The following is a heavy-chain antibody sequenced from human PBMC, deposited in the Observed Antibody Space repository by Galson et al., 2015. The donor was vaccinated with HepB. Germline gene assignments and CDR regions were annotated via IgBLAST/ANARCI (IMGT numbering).Heavy chain of an antibody. CDR2: ISSSSSYI. J-gene: IGHJ4*02. CDR1: GFTFSSYS. V-gene: IGHV3-21*01. D-gene: IGHD6-19*01. Sequence: SLRLSCAASGFTFSSYSMNWVRQAPGKGLEWVSSISSSSSYIYYADSVKGRFTISRDDAKNSLYLQMNSLRAEDTAVYYCASDIFVGGWVVWGQGTLVTVSS. CDR3: ASDIFVGGWVV.